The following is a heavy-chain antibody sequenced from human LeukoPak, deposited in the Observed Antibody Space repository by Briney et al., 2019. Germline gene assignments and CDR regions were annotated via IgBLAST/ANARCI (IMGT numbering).Heavy chain of an antibody. Sequence: PGGSLRLSCAASGFTFSSHAMHWVRQAPGKGLEWVAVIYSDGSKQNYADSVKGRFTISRDDSKNTVYLQMNSLRADDTAVYYCAKDVRSGYFDYWGQGTLVTVSS. CDR2: IYSDGSKQ. CDR3: AKDVRSGYFDY. D-gene: IGHD3-22*01. V-gene: IGHV3-30*18. J-gene: IGHJ4*02. CDR1: GFTFSSHA.